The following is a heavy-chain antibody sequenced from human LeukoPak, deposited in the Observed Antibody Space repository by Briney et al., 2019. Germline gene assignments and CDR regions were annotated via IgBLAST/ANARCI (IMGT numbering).Heavy chain of an antibody. D-gene: IGHD6-6*01. Sequence: GGSLRLSCAASGFTFSSYGMHWVRHAPGKGLVWASRINTDGSSTTYADSVKGRFTISRDNAKNTLYLQMNSLSAEDTAVYYCARGYSSSYRIDYWGQGTLVTVSS. CDR3: ARGYSSSYRIDY. V-gene: IGHV3-74*01. CDR2: INTDGSST. CDR1: GFTFSSYG. J-gene: IGHJ4*02.